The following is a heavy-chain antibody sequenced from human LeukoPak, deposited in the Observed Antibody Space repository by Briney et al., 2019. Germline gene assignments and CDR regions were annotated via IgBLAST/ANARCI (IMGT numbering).Heavy chain of an antibody. J-gene: IGHJ4*02. CDR3: ARGPRAAADDY. D-gene: IGHD6-13*01. Sequence: GASVKVSCKASGYTFNSNVIHWLRQAPGQRLEWMGWTNTANGNTKYSQKFQGRVTITRDTSASTAYMELSSLTSEDTAVYYCARGPRAAADDYWGQGTLVTVSS. CDR2: TNTANGNT. V-gene: IGHV1-3*04. CDR1: GYTFNSNV.